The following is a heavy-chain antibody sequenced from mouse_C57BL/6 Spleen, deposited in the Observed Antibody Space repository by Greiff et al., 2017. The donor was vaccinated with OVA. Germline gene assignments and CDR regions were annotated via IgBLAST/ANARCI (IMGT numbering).Heavy chain of an antibody. V-gene: IGHV1-62-2*01. J-gene: IGHJ2*01. D-gene: IGHD1-1*01. CDR3: ARHEIYYYGPYYFDY. Sequence: LVESGAELVKPGASVKLSCKASGYTFTEYTIHWVKQRSGQGLEWIGWFYPGSGSIKYNENFKDKATLTADKSSSTVYMELSRLTSEDSAVYFCARHEIYYYGPYYFDYWGQGTTLTVSS. CDR2: FYPGSGSI. CDR1: GYTFTEYT.